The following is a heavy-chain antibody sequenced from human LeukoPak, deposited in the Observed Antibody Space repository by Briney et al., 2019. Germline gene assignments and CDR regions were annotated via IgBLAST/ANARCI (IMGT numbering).Heavy chain of an antibody. CDR1: GFTFSSHA. Sequence: GGSLRLSCAASGFTFSSHAMRWVRQAPGKGLEWVSLISGSGGHTYYGDSVKGRFTISRDNSTNRLYLQMNSLRPEDTAVYYCAKEGAATMRASYNYYYDYMEVWGRGTTVTVSS. D-gene: IGHD5-24*01. J-gene: IGHJ6*03. V-gene: IGHV3-23*01. CDR2: ISGSGGHT. CDR3: AKEGAATMRASYNYYYDYMEV.